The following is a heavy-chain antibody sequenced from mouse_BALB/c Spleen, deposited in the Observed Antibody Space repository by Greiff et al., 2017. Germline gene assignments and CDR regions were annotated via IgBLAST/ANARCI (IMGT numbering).Heavy chain of an antibody. V-gene: IGHV1S137*01. CDR2: ISTYYGDA. J-gene: IGHJ3*01. Sequence: VQLQQSGAELVRPGVSVKISCKGSGYTFTDYAMHWVKQSHAKSLEWIGVISTYYGDASYNQKFKGKATMTVDKSSSTAYMELARLTSEDSAIYYCARSYYGSSYWFAYWGQGTLVTVSA. CDR1: GYTFTDYA. D-gene: IGHD1-1*01. CDR3: ARSYYGSSYWFAY.